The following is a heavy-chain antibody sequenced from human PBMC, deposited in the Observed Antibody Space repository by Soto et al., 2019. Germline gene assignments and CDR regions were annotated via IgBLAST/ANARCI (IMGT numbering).Heavy chain of an antibody. D-gene: IGHD3-22*01. V-gene: IGHV1-46*03. J-gene: IGHJ4*02. CDR3: ARGRTYYHDSSGYYYEGSTFDY. CDR1: GYTFTSYY. Sequence: ASVKVSCKASGYTFTSYYMHWVRQAPGQGLEWMGIINPSGGSTSYAQKFQGRVTMTRDTSTSTVYMELSSLRSEDTAVYYCARGRTYYHDSSGYYYEGSTFDYWGQGTLVTVSS. CDR2: INPSGGST.